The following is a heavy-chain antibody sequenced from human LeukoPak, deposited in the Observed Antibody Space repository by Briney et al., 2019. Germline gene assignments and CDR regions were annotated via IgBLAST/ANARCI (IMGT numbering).Heavy chain of an antibody. CDR1: GGSISTYY. CDR2: IYYSGST. V-gene: IGHV4-59*12. CDR3: ARAYYDILTGQYSDAFDI. D-gene: IGHD3-9*01. J-gene: IGHJ3*02. Sequence: SETLSLTCTVSGGSISTYYWSWIRQPPGKGLEWIGYIYYSGSTNYNPSLKSRVTISVDTSKNQFSLKLSSVTAADTAVYYCARAYYDILTGQYSDAFDIWGQGTMVTVSS.